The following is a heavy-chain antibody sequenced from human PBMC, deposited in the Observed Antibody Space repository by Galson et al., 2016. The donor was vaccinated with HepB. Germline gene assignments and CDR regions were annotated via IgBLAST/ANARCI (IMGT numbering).Heavy chain of an antibody. V-gene: IGHV3-7*03. CDR2: LKDDGRDK. D-gene: IGHD1-26*01. J-gene: IGHJ4*02. Sequence: SLRLSCEASGFIFSNSWMSWVRQPPGRGLEWVATLKDDGRDKYYVDSVKGRVTIPRDNAEKSLYLQMNSLRSEDTALYFCATVRGSYWGQGTLVTVSS. CDR1: GFIFSNSW. CDR3: ATVRGSY.